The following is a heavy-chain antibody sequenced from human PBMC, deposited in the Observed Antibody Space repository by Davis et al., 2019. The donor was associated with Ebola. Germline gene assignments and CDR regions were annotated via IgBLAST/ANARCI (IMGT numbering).Heavy chain of an antibody. J-gene: IGHJ4*02. Sequence: MPSETLSLTCAVYGGSFSGYYWSWIRQPPGKGLEWIGYIYHSGSTYYNPSLKSRVTISVDRSKNQFSLKLSSVTAADTAVYYCASAGYTYGFDYWGQGTLVTVSS. CDR3: ASAGYTYGFDY. D-gene: IGHD5-18*01. CDR1: GGSFSGYY. V-gene: IGHV4-34*01. CDR2: IYHSGST.